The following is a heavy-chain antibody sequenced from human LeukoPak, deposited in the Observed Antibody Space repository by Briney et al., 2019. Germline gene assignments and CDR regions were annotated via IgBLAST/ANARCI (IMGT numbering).Heavy chain of an antibody. D-gene: IGHD6-13*01. J-gene: IGHJ4*02. CDR1: GFTFSSYW. V-gene: IGHV3-7*01. Sequence: PGGSLRLSCAASGFTFSSYWMSWVRQAPGKGLEWVANIKQDGSEKYYVDSVKGRFTISRDNAKNSLYLQMNSLRAEDTAVYYCARDLIAAAGTEGDYWGQGTLVAVSS. CDR3: ARDLIAAAGTEGDY. CDR2: IKQDGSEK.